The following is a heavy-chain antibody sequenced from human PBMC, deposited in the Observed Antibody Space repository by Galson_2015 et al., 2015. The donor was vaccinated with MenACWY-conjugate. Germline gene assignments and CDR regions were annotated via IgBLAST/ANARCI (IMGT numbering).Heavy chain of an antibody. CDR2: TYFRSKWYI. D-gene: IGHD4-17*01. Sequence: CAISGDSVSSNSAAWNWIRQSPSRGLEWLGRTYFRSKWYIDYAVSVKSRITINPDTSKNQLSLQLNSVTPEDTAVYYCARQRIGPATYDYGDPYHFDYWGQGSLVTVSS. CDR1: GDSVSSNSAA. CDR3: ARQRIGPATYDYGDPYHFDY. V-gene: IGHV6-1*01. J-gene: IGHJ4*02.